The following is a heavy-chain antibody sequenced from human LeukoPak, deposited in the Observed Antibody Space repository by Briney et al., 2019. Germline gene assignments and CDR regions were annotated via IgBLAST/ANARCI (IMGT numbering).Heavy chain of an antibody. CDR2: TNPNSGNT. Sequence: ASVKVSCKASGYTFTSYDINWVRQATGQGLEWLGWTNPNSGNTGYAQKFQGRVTMTRNTSISTAYMELNSLRSEDTAVYYCARNAPLTGNFDYWGPGTLVTVSS. V-gene: IGHV1-8*01. D-gene: IGHD7-27*01. CDR3: ARNAPLTGNFDY. CDR1: GYTFTSYD. J-gene: IGHJ4*02.